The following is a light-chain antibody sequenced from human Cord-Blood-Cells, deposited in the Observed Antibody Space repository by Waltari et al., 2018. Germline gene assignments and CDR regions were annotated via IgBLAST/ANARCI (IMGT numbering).Light chain of an antibody. J-gene: IGKJ3*01. V-gene: IGKV4-1*01. CDR2: WAS. Sequence: DIVMTQSPDSLAVSLGERDTTNCKSSQSVLYSSNNKNYLAWYQQKPGQPPKLLIYWASTRESGVPDRFSGSGSGTDFTLTISSLQAEDVAVYYCQQYYSTPLTFGPGTKVDIK. CDR3: QQYYSTPLT. CDR1: QSVLYSSNNKNY.